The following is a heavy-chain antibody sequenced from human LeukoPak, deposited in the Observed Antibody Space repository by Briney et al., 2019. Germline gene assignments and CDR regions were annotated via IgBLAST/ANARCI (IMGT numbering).Heavy chain of an antibody. J-gene: IGHJ4*02. CDR2: IWYDGSNK. V-gene: IGHV3-33*01. D-gene: IGHD5-24*01. CDR1: GFTFSSYG. CDR3: ARDASRDGYNALFGY. Sequence: PGGSLRLSCAASGFTFSSYGMHWVRQAPGKGLEWAAVIWYDGSNKYYADSVKGRFTISRDNSKNTLYLQMNSLRAEDTAVYYCARDASRDGYNALFGYWGQGTLVTVSS.